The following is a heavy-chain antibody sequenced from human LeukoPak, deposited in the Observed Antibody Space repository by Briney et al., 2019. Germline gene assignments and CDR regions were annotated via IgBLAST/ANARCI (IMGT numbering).Heavy chain of an antibody. Sequence: ASVKVSCKASGGTFSSYAISWVRQAPGQGLEWMGRIIPILGIANYAQKFQGRVTITADKSTSTAYMELSSLRSEDTAVYYCARDSAYYYDSSPSNAFDIWGQGTMVTVSS. V-gene: IGHV1-69*04. J-gene: IGHJ3*02. CDR1: GGTFSSYA. CDR3: ARDSAYYYDSSPSNAFDI. CDR2: IIPILGIA. D-gene: IGHD3-22*01.